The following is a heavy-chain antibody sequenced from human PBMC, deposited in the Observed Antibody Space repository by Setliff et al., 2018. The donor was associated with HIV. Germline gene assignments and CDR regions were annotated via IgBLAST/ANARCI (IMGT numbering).Heavy chain of an antibody. D-gene: IGHD6-19*01. J-gene: IGHJ4*02. Sequence: GGSLRLSCVASGFTFSTFAMHWVRQAPGKGLEWVSVISYDASRTSYADSVKGRFTISRDNAKSMMYLQMSSLRVEDTAVYYCARCQVIPTAVAFYWGQGILVTVSS. V-gene: IGHV3-30*07. CDR2: ISYDASRT. CDR3: ARCQVIPTAVAFY. CDR1: GFTFSTFA.